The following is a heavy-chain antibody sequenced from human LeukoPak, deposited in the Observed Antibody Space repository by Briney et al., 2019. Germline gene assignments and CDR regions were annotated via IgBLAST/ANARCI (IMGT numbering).Heavy chain of an antibody. Sequence: AASVKVSCKASGYTFTSYDINWVRQAAGQGLEWMGWMNPNSGNTDYAQKFQGRVTMTRNTSISTAYMELSSLRSEDTAVYYCARGQRVVVAVHEPWGQGTLVTVSS. CDR1: GYTFTSYD. V-gene: IGHV1-8*01. CDR3: ARGQRVVVAVHEP. D-gene: IGHD2-15*01. CDR2: MNPNSGNT. J-gene: IGHJ5*02.